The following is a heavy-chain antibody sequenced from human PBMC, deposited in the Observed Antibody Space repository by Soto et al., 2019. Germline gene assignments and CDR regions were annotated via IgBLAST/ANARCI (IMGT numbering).Heavy chain of an antibody. CDR2: ISGSGGST. J-gene: IGHJ6*02. Sequence: GESLKISCAASGFTFSSYAMSWVRQAPGKGLEWVSAISGSGGSTYYADSVKGRFTISRDNSKNTLYLQMNSLRAEDTAVYYCAKDGVSSYSSSWYYYYYGMDVWGQGTTVTVSS. V-gene: IGHV3-23*01. D-gene: IGHD6-13*01. CDR3: AKDGVSSYSSSWYYYYYGMDV. CDR1: GFTFSSYA.